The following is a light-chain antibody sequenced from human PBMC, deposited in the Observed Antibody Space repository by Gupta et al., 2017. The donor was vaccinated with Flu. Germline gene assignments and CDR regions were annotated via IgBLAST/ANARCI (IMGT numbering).Light chain of an antibody. V-gene: IGLV2-14*01. CDR1: SSYVGNYND. CDR3: TSYTSSSTWV. CDR2: EVL. Sequence: QSALTQPASVSGSPGQSITIPCTGTSSYVGNYNDVSWYQQHPGKAPKLMIYEVLNRPSGVSNRFSGSKSGNTASRTISGLQAEDEADYYCTSYTSSSTWVFGGGTKLTVL. J-gene: IGLJ3*02.